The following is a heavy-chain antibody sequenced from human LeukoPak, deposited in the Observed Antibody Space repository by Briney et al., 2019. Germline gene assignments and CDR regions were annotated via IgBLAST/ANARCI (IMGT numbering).Heavy chain of an antibody. V-gene: IGHV1-18*01. J-gene: IGHJ4*02. CDR1: GYSFTSYG. D-gene: IGHD3-22*01. CDR2: ISAYIGNT. CDR3: ARDYGAYYYDSSVTFDY. Sequence: ASVKVSCMASGYSFTSYGISWVRHAPGQGLEWMGWISAYIGNTNYAQTLQGTVTMTTDTATSTAYMELRSLRCDDTAVYYCARDYGAYYYDSSVTFDYGGQGTLVTVSS.